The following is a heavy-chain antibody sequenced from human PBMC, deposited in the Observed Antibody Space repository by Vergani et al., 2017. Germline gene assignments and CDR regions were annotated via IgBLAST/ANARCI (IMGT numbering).Heavy chain of an antibody. CDR2: IWYDGSNK. J-gene: IGHJ5*01. V-gene: IGHV3-33*01. CDR3: ARWGNEKRLDS. CDR1: GFTFSSHG. Sequence: QVQLVESEGGVVQPGRSLTLSCVASGFTFSSHGMHWVRQAPGKGLEWVAVIWYDGSNKYYGDSVKGRFTISRDNSKNTLYLQMNSRRVEDTAVYYCARWGNEKRLDSGGQGTRVTVSS. D-gene: IGHD1-1*01.